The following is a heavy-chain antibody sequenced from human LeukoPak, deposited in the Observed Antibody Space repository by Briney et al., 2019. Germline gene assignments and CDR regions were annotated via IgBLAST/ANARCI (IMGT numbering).Heavy chain of an antibody. Sequence: SETLSLTCTVSGGSISSGGYYWSWIRQHPGKGLEWIGYIYYSGSTNYNPSLKSRVTISVDTSKNQFSLKLSSVTAADTAVYYCASHYGGNSGYFQHWGQGTLVTVSS. CDR1: GGSISSGGYY. D-gene: IGHD4-23*01. CDR2: IYYSGST. J-gene: IGHJ1*01. CDR3: ASHYGGNSGYFQH. V-gene: IGHV4-61*08.